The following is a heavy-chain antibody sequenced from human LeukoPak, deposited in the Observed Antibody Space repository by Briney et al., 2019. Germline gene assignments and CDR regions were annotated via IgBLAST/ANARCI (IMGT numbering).Heavy chain of an antibody. V-gene: IGHV3-21*01. D-gene: IGHD2-21*02. J-gene: IGHJ4*02. CDR1: GFTFSSYW. CDR3: ARITKHIVVVTAIDY. CDR2: ISSSSSYI. Sequence: PGGSLRLSCAASGFTFSSYWMSWVRQAPGKGLEWVSSISSSSSYIYYADSVKGRFTISRDNAKNSLYLQMNSLRAEDTAVYYCARITKHIVVVTAIDYWGQGTLVTVSS.